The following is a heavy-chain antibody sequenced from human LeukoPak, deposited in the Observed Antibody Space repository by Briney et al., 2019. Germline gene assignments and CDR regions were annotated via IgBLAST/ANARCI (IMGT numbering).Heavy chain of an antibody. Sequence: SETLSLTCTVSGGSISSYYWSWIRQPPGKGLEWIGYIYYSGSTNYNPPLKSRATISVDTSENQFSLKLSSVTAADTAVYYCARNLGGSSWVFDYWGQGTLVTVSS. CDR3: ARNLGGSSWVFDY. CDR2: IYYSGST. V-gene: IGHV4-59*01. J-gene: IGHJ4*02. CDR1: GGSISSYY. D-gene: IGHD6-13*01.